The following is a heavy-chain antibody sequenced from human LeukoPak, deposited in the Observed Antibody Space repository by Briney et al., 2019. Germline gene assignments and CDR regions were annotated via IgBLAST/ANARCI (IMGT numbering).Heavy chain of an antibody. CDR3: ARGTCDILTGYQNWFDP. V-gene: IGHV4-61*01. J-gene: IGHJ5*02. D-gene: IGHD3-9*01. CDR2: INHSGST. Sequence: SETLSLTCTVSGGSVSSGSYYWSWIRQPPGRGLEWIGEINHSGSTNYNPSLKSRVTISVDTSKNQFSLKLSSVTAADTAVYYCARGTCDILTGYQNWFDPWGQGTLVTVSS. CDR1: GGSVSSGSYY.